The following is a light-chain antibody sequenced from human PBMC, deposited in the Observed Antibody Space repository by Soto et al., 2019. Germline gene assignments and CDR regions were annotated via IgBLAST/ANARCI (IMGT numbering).Light chain of an antibody. J-gene: IGLJ1*01. CDR2: EVS. CDR1: SSDVGSYSL. CDR3: CSYAGSSIS. V-gene: IGLV2-23*02. Sequence: QSALTQPASVSGSPGQSITISCTGTSSDVGSYSLVSWYQQHPGKAPKLMIYEVSKRPSGVSNRFSGSKSGNTASLTISGLQAEDEADYYCCSYAGSSISFGTGTKVTVL.